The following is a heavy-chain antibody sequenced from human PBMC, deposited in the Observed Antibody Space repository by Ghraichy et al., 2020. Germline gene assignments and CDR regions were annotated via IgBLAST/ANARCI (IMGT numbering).Heavy chain of an antibody. J-gene: IGHJ4*02. V-gene: IGHV4-39*01. CDR2: IYYSGST. Sequence: SETLSLTCTVSGGSISSSSYYWGWMRQPPGQGLGWIGSIYYSGSTYYNPSHKSRVTISLDTSKNQFSLKLSSVTAADAAVDYCARHGIAAAGGGDFDYWGEGSLVTVSS. CDR1: GGSISSSSYY. CDR3: ARHGIAAAGGGDFDY. D-gene: IGHD6-13*01.